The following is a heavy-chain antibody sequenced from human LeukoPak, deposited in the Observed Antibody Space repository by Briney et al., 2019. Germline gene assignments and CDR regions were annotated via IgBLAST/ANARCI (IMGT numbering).Heavy chain of an antibody. CDR2: IYPSDSDT. Sequence: GESLKISCKGFGYTFATYWIGWVRQMPGKGPEWMGTIYPSDSDTRYSPSFQGHVTISADKSITTAYLQWSSLKASDSAMYYCTRTPRLVAHAFYFDQRGRGTLVTVSS. J-gene: IGHJ4*02. CDR3: TRTPRLVAHAFYFDQ. D-gene: IGHD2-2*01. V-gene: IGHV5-51*01. CDR1: GYTFATYW.